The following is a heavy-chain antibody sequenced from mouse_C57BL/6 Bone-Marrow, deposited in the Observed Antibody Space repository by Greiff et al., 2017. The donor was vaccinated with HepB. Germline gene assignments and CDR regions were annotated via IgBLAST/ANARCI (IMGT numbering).Heavy chain of an antibody. CDR3: AREGSSCYWFAY. V-gene: IGHV1-52*01. J-gene: IGHJ3*01. CDR1: GYTFTSYW. Sequence: QVQLQQPGAELVRPGSSVKLSCKASGYTFTSYWMHWVKQRPIQGLEWIGNIDPSDSETHYNQKFKDKATLTVDKSSSTAYMQLSSLTSEDSAVYYCAREGSSCYWFAYWGQGTLVTVSA. CDR2: IDPSDSET. D-gene: IGHD3-2*02.